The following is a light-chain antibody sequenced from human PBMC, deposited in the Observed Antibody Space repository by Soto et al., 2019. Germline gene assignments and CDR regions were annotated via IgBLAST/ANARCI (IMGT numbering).Light chain of an antibody. CDR2: GAS. Sequence: IEFTQSPGTLSLSPGERGTLSCRASQSVSSRYLAWYQQKPGQAPRLIIYGASSRANGFPARFSGSGSGTEFNLTISSLQSEDFGFYYCQQYNNWHRATFGGGTKVDIK. CDR3: QQYNNWHRAT. J-gene: IGKJ4*01. CDR1: QSVSSRY. V-gene: IGKV3-15*01.